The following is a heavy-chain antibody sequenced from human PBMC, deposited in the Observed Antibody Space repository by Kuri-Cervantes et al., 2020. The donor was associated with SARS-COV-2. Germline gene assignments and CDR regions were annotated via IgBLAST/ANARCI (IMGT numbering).Heavy chain of an antibody. D-gene: IGHD4-11*01. CDR2: IRYDGSNK. J-gene: IGHJ4*02. Sequence: GGSLRLSCAASGFTFSTYAMNWVRQAPGKGLEWVAFIRYDGSNKYYADSVKGRFTISRDNSKNTLYLQMNSLRAEDTAVYYCARDVYPYSKLGHYFDYWGQGTLVTVSS. CDR1: GFTFSTYA. CDR3: ARDVYPYSKLGHYFDY. V-gene: IGHV3-30*02.